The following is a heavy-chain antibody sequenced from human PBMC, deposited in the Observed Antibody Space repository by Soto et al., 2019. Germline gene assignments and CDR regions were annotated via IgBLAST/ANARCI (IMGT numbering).Heavy chain of an antibody. CDR1: GFTFSSYS. J-gene: IGHJ4*02. Sequence: EVQLVESGGGVVQPGGSLRLSCAASGFTFSSYSMNWVRQAPGKGLEWVSYISSSRRTIYYADSGKGRFSISRDNAKNSLQLQMNSLGAEDTAVYYCASQSSEWLLFASWGQGTLVTVSS. CDR2: ISSSRRTI. D-gene: IGHD5-12*01. V-gene: IGHV3-48*01. CDR3: ASQSSEWLLFAS.